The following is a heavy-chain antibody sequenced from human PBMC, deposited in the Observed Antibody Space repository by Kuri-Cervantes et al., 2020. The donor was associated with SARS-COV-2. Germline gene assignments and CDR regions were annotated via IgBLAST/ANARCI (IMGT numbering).Heavy chain of an antibody. V-gene: IGHV3-15*01. CDR1: GFTFSNAW. CDR2: IKSKTDGGTT. J-gene: IGHJ6*02. CDR3: TTDLPNPTYPRYYYYYYGMDV. Sequence: GGSLRLSCAASGFTFSNAWMSWVRQAPGKGLEWVGRIKSKTDGGTTDYAAPVKGRFTISRDDSKNTLYLQMNSLRTEDTAVYYCTTDLPNPTYPRYYYYYYGMDVWGQRTTVTVSS. D-gene: IGHD2-2*02.